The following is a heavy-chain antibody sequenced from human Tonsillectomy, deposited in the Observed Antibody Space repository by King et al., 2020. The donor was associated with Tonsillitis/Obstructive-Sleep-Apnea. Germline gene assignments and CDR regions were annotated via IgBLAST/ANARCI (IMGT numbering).Heavy chain of an antibody. V-gene: IGHV2-26*01. D-gene: IGHD3-9*01. Sequence: TLKESGPVLVKPTETLTLTCTVSGFSLSNARMGVSWIRQPPGKALEWLAHIFSNEVKSYSTSLKSRRTISKDTPKSHVGLTMTNMDPVDTATYYCARLGNLFTGYYNEGFDYWGQGTLVTVSS. CDR2: IFSNEVK. CDR1: GFSLSNARMG. J-gene: IGHJ4*02. CDR3: ARLGNLFTGYYNEGFDY.